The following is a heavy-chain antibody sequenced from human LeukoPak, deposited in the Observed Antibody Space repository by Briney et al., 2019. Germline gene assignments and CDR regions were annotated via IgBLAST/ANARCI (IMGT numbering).Heavy chain of an antibody. J-gene: IGHJ4*02. CDR2: ISTNSAQK. D-gene: IGHD3-10*01. CDR1: GFSFTDYA. CDR3: AKDIDYGSGSYYKSLDY. V-gene: IGHV3-21*04. Sequence: GGSLRLSCAASGFSFTDYAMNWVRQAPGKGLEWVSTISTNSAQKYYADSVKGRFTISRDNAENSLYLQMNSLRTEDTALYYCAKDIDYGSGSYYKSLDYWGQGTLVTVSS.